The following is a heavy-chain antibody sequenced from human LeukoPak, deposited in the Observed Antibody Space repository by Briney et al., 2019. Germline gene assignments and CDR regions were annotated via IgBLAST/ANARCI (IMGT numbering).Heavy chain of an antibody. Sequence: PSETLSLTCTVSGGSISSYHWSWIRQPPGKGLEWIGYIYYSGSTNYNPSLKSRVTISVDTSKNQFSLKLSSVTAADTAVYYCARDRSMDPYGMDVWGQGTTVTVSS. CDR1: GGSISSYH. CDR3: ARDRSMDPYGMDV. V-gene: IGHV4-59*12. J-gene: IGHJ6*02. CDR2: IYYSGST. D-gene: IGHD2/OR15-2a*01.